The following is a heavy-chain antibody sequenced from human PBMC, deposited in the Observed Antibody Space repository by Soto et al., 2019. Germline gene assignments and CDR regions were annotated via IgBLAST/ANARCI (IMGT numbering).Heavy chain of an antibody. CDR2: IYHSGST. Sequence: SETLSLTCSVSGASVSSGGYSWSWIRQPPGKGLEWIGYIYHSGSTYYNPSLKSRVTISVDRSKNQFSLKLSSVTAADTAVYYCAKKEMARTGVPYYYDYWGQGTLVTVSS. CDR3: AKKEMARTGVPYYYDY. J-gene: IGHJ4*02. D-gene: IGHD2-8*01. CDR1: GASVSSGGYS. V-gene: IGHV4-30-2*01.